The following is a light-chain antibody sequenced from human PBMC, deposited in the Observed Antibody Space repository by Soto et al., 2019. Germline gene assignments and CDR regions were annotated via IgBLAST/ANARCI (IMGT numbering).Light chain of an antibody. Sequence: EIEMTQSPATLSVSPGEGATLSCRASHSVDSNLAWYQQKPGQAPRLLIYGASTRPTGIPARFSGSGSGAEFTLTISSLQSEDFAVYYCQQYDKWPLTFGGGTKVEIK. CDR2: GAS. V-gene: IGKV3D-15*01. CDR1: HSVDSN. J-gene: IGKJ4*01. CDR3: QQYDKWPLT.